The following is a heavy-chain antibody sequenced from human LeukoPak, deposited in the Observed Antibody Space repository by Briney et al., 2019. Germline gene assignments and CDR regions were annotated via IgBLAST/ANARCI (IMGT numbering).Heavy chain of an antibody. CDR3: ARGGAEAVAGSLDF. CDR2: IIPDFGTP. D-gene: IGHD6-19*01. J-gene: IGHJ4*02. CDR1: GGIFKKYA. V-gene: IGHV1-69*05. Sequence: SVTVSCKASGGIFKKYAIYWVRQAPGPGLEWLGGIIPDFGTPNYAQRFQDRVTITTDESATTGYMELSTLKFEDTAVYYCARGGAEAVAGSLDFWGQGALVTVS.